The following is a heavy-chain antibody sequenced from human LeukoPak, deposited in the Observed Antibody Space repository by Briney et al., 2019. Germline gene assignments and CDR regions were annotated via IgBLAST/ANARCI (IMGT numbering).Heavy chain of an antibody. CDR2: IYYTGSA. J-gene: IGHJ4*02. V-gene: IGHV4-31*03. CDR1: GGSISSGGYY. CDR3: ARVLKYYYGSGTYSYYFDY. Sequence: SQTLSLTCTVSGGSISSGGYYWSWIRQLPGKGLEWIGFIYYTGSAYYNPSLKSRVSISVDTSKNQFSLKVSSVTAADTAVYYCARVLKYYYGSGTYSYYFDYWGRGTLVTVSS. D-gene: IGHD3-10*01.